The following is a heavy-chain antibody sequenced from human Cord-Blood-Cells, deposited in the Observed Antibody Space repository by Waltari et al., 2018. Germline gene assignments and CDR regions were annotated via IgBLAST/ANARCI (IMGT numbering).Heavy chain of an antibody. J-gene: IGHJ3*02. D-gene: IGHD3-3*01. Sequence: QVQLQESGPGLVKPSETLSLTCTGSGGSISSYYWSWIRQPPGKGLEWIGYIYYSGSTNYNPSLKSRVTISVDTSKNQFSLKLSSVTAAVTAVYYCARDSCFVWSGYYNDAFDIWGQGTMVTVSS. CDR2: IYYSGST. V-gene: IGHV4-59*01. CDR3: ARDSCFVWSGYYNDAFDI. CDR1: GGSISSYY.